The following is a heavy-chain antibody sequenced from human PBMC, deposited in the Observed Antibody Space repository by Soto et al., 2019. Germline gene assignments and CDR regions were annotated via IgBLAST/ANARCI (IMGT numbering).Heavy chain of an antibody. Sequence: ASVKVSFKASGGTFSSYAISWLRQAPGQGLEWMGGIIPIFGTANYAQKFQGRVTITADKSTSTAYMELSSLRSEDTAVYYCARDRGILWFGETPPFYGMDVWGQGTTVTVSS. D-gene: IGHD3-10*01. J-gene: IGHJ6*02. CDR3: ARDRGILWFGETPPFYGMDV. CDR1: GGTFSSYA. V-gene: IGHV1-69*06. CDR2: IIPIFGTA.